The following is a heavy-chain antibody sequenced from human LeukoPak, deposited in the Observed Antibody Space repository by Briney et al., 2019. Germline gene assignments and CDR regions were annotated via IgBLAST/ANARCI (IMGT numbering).Heavy chain of an antibody. V-gene: IGHV3-48*03. CDR3: ARDMGSDY. CDR1: GFTFSSYE. D-gene: IGHD3-10*01. CDR2: ISSSGTTR. Sequence: GGSLRLSCAASGFTFSSYEMNWVRQAPGKGLEWVSYISSSGTTRYYAESVKGRFTISRGNAKNSLYLQMNSLRAEDTAVYYCARDMGSDYWGQGTLVTVSS. J-gene: IGHJ4*02.